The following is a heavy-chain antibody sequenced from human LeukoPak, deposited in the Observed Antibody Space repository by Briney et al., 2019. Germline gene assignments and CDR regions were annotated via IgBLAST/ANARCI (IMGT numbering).Heavy chain of an antibody. J-gene: IGHJ4*02. V-gene: IGHV3-66*01. Sequence: GGSLRLSCAASGFTVSSNYMSWVRQAPGKGLEWVSVIYSGGSTYYADSVKGRFTISRDNSKNTLYLQMNSLRAEDTAVYYCAKEMRVGATSDYWGQGTLVTVSS. D-gene: IGHD1-26*01. CDR3: AKEMRVGATSDY. CDR1: GFTVSSNY. CDR2: IYSGGST.